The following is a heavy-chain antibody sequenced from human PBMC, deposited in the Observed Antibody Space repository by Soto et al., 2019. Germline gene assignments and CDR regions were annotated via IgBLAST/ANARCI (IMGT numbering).Heavy chain of an antibody. Sequence: ASVKVSCKASGYTFTSYGISWVRQAPGQGLEWLGWISPYNGNTYYAQNLQGRVTMTTDTSTSTAYMEVRSLRSDDTAVYYCARGTTGSGRDLSYWGQGTLVTVSS. CDR2: ISPYNGNT. V-gene: IGHV1-18*01. CDR1: GYTFTSYG. D-gene: IGHD3-10*01. J-gene: IGHJ4*02. CDR3: ARGTTGSGRDLSY.